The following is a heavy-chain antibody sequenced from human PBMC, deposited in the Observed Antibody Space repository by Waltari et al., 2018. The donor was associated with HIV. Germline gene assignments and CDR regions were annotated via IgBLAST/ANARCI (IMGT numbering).Heavy chain of an antibody. CDR1: GFISSTYA. D-gene: IGHD6-13*01. Sequence: QVPLVESGGGVVQRGRSLRLSCAASGFISSTYAVHGVRQAPGEGLKWVALISYDGSDESYADSVKGRFTISRDNSKNTLYLQMNSLRAEDTAVYYCARAPPYSTRWFYDAFDIWGQGTMVTVSS. CDR3: ARAPPYSTRWFYDAFDI. CDR2: ISYDGSDE. V-gene: IGHV3-30*01. J-gene: IGHJ3*02.